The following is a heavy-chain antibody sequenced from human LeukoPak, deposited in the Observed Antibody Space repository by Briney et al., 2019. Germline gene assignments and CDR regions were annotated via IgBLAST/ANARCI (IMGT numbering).Heavy chain of an antibody. CDR2: IKEGGSET. Sequence: GGSLRLSCAASGFAFNSSWMNWVRQAPGKGLEWVANIKEGGSETHYQDSVKGRFTISRDDSTSSLYLQMNSLRAEDTAVYYCARGRGGDWGQGTLATVSS. D-gene: IGHD2-21*01. J-gene: IGHJ4*02. CDR1: GFAFNSSW. CDR3: ARGRGGD. V-gene: IGHV3-7*01.